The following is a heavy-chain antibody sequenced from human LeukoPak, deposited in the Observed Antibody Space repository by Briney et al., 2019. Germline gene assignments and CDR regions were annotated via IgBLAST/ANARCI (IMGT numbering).Heavy chain of an antibody. Sequence: GGSLRLSCAASGLTFSNDWMGWVRQAPGKGLEWVGRIKRQIDGGTTDYAAPVKGRFTISRDDSKNTLYLQMNSLKIGDTAVYYCTTDPPGGTDYWGQGTLVTVFS. CDR2: IKRQIDGGTT. J-gene: IGHJ4*02. D-gene: IGHD1-1*01. V-gene: IGHV3-15*01. CDR3: TTDPPGGTDY. CDR1: GLTFSNDW.